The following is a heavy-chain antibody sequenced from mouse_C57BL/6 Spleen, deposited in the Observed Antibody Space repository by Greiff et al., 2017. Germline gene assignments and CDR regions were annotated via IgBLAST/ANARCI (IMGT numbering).Heavy chain of an antibody. CDR2: IYPRSGNT. V-gene: IGHV1-81*01. CDR1: GYTFTSYG. Sequence: QVHVKQSGAELARPGASVKLSCKASGYTFTSYGISWVKQRTGQGLEWIGEIYPRSGNTYYNEKFKGKATLTADKSSSTAYMELRSLTSEDSAVYFCARGGFNWYFDVWGTGTTVTVSS. CDR3: ARGGFNWYFDV. J-gene: IGHJ1*03.